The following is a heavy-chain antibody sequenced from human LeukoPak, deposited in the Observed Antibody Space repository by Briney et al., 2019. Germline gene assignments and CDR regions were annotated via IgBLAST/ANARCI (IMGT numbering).Heavy chain of an antibody. V-gene: IGHV4-34*01. J-gene: IGHJ4*02. CDR3: ARGRLVRGVIFDY. Sequence: SETLSLTCAVYGGSFSGYYWSWIRQPPGKGLEWIGEINHSGSTNYNPSLKSRVTISVDTSKNQFSLKLSSVTAADTAVYYCARGRLVRGVIFDYWGQGTLVTVSS. CDR2: INHSGST. CDR1: GGSFSGYY. D-gene: IGHD3-10*01.